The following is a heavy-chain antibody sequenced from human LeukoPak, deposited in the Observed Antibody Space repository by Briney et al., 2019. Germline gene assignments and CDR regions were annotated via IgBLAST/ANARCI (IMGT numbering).Heavy chain of an antibody. J-gene: IGHJ3*02. CDR2: INTNSGGT. V-gene: IGHV1-2*02. Sequence: ASVKLSCKASRYTFTGYYMHCVRQAPGQGLEWMGWINTNSGGTNYAQKFQGRVTMTRDTSISTAYMELSRLRSDDTAVDYCARAGYAFDIWGQGTMVTVSS. CDR3: ARAGYAFDI. CDR1: RYTFTGYY. D-gene: IGHD1-1*01.